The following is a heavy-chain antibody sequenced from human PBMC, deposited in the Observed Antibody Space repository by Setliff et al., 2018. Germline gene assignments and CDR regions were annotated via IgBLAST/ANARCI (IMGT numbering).Heavy chain of an antibody. CDR2: ISGYGSRT. CDR1: GFTFSSYA. CDR3: ARDLWARDSPGAGPFDS. V-gene: IGHV3-23*01. Sequence: PGGSLRLSCAASGFTFSSYAMTWVRQAPGKGLEWVSGISGYGSRTYYADSVKGRFTVSRDNAKNSLYLQMNSLRDEDTAVYYCARDLWARDSPGAGPFDSWGQGTLVTVSS. D-gene: IGHD3-22*01. J-gene: IGHJ4*02.